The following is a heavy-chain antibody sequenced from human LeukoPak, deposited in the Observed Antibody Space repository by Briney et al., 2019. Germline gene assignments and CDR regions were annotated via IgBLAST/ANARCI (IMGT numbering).Heavy chain of an antibody. Sequence: GRSLRLSCAASGFTFSSYAMHWVRQAPGKGLEWVSSISSISTYTAYADSLRGRFTISRDNSNNSLYLQMDSLRVEDTAVYYCARDLAPRSFDYWGQGTLVTVSS. V-gene: IGHV3-21*01. CDR3: ARDLAPRSFDY. D-gene: IGHD5-24*01. J-gene: IGHJ4*02. CDR1: GFTFSSYA. CDR2: ISSISTYT.